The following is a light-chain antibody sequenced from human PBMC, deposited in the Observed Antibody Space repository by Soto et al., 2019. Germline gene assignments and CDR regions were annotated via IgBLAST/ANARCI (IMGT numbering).Light chain of an antibody. Sequence: EIVLTQSPATLSVSPGERATLSCRASQSVSSNLAWYQQRPAQAPRLLIYDVSTRATGVPTRFSGSGSGTEFTLTISSMQSEDFAVYYCQQDHDWPLTFGGGTKVDIK. V-gene: IGKV3D-15*01. CDR2: DVS. CDR1: QSVSSN. CDR3: QQDHDWPLT. J-gene: IGKJ4*01.